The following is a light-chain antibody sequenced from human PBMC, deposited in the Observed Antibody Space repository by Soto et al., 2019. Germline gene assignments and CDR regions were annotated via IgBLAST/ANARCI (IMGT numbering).Light chain of an antibody. J-gene: IGKJ4*01. Sequence: EIVLTQSPGTLALSPGERAELSCRASESVRSDYLAWYQQKPGQAPRLLIYSVSRRAAGIPERFSGSGSGTDFTLTISRVDSEDFAVYYCQQYGSSPPLSFGGGTTVEIK. V-gene: IGKV3-20*01. CDR3: QQYGSSPPLS. CDR2: SVS. CDR1: ESVRSDY.